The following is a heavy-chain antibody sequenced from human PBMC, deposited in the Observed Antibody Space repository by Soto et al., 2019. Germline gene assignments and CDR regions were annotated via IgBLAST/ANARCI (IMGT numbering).Heavy chain of an antibody. CDR1: GGAISSGDYY. CDR3: ARVRGGNTYYYDSSGYYYDY. V-gene: IGHV4-30-4*01. J-gene: IGHJ4*02. CDR2: IYYSGST. Sequence: SETLSLTCTVSGGAISSGDYYWSWIRQPPGKGLEWIGYIYYSGSTYYNPSLKSRVTISVDTSKNQFSLKLSSVTAADTAVYYCARVRGGNTYYYDSSGYYYDYWGQGTLVTVSS. D-gene: IGHD3-22*01.